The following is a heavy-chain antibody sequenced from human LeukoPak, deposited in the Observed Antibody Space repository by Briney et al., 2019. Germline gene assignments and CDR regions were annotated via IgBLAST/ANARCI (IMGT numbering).Heavy chain of an antibody. Sequence: AGGSLRLSCAASGFTFSSYAMHWVRQAPGKGLEYVSSITSNGGSTYYANSVKGRFTISRDNSKNTLYLQMGSLRAEDMAVYYCARDLTGVGDVWGKGTTVTVSS. CDR3: ARDLTGVGDV. D-gene: IGHD3-9*01. CDR1: GFTFSSYA. V-gene: IGHV3-64*01. CDR2: ITSNGGST. J-gene: IGHJ6*04.